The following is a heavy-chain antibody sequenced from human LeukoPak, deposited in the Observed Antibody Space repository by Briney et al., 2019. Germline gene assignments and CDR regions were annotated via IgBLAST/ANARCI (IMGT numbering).Heavy chain of an antibody. Sequence: GRSLRLSCAASGFTFSSYAMHWVRQAPGKGLEWVAVISYEGSNKYYADSVKGRFTISRDNSKYTLYLQMNSLRAEHTAVYSCPRGSTYNWHYGRAPVLYNCFDPLGQGTLVTVSS. CDR2: ISYEGSNK. D-gene: IGHD1-7*01. CDR1: GFTFSSYA. J-gene: IGHJ5*02. CDR3: PRGSTYNWHYGRAPVLYNCFDP. V-gene: IGHV3-30-3*01.